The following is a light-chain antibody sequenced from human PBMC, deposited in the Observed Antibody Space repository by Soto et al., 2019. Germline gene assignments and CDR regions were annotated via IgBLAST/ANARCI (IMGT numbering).Light chain of an antibody. Sequence: DIQMTQSPFSLSASPGDRATLSCRASQTISTYLSWYQQKPGKAPRLLIYDASTLLSGVPARFSGSGSGTDFTLTIASLQPEDFSTYYCQQCNSSPFTFGQGTKVEIK. CDR3: QQCNSSPFT. J-gene: IGKJ2*01. V-gene: IGKV1-39*01. CDR1: QTISTY. CDR2: DAS.